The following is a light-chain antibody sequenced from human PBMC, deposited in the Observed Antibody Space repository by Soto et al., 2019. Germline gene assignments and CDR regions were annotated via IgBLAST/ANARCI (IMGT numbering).Light chain of an antibody. CDR3: QQYNSWPYT. Sequence: EIVMTQSPATLSVSPGESATLSCRASQTVTNNLAWYQQKSGQAPRLLIYRASTRATAIPARFSGSGSGTEFTLTISSLQSEDFGVYYGQQYNSWPYTFGQGTKLEIK. J-gene: IGKJ2*01. V-gene: IGKV3-15*01. CDR2: RAS. CDR1: QTVTNN.